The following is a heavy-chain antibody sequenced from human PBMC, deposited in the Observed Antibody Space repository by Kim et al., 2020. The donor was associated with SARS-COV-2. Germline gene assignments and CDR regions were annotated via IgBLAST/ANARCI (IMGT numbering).Heavy chain of an antibody. D-gene: IGHD6-13*01. CDR3: ANPSSWYGAFDI. CDR1: GFTFSSYA. Sequence: GGSLRLSCAASGFTFSSYAMSWVRQAPGKGLEWVSAISGSGGSTYYADSVKGRFTISRDNSKNTLYLQMNSLRAEDTAVYYCANPSSWYGAFDIWGQGTMVTVSS. J-gene: IGHJ3*02. CDR2: ISGSGGST. V-gene: IGHV3-23*01.